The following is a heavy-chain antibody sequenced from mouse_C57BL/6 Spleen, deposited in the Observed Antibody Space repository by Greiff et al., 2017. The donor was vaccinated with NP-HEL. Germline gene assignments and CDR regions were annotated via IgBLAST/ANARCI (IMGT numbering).Heavy chain of an antibody. J-gene: IGHJ4*01. CDR3: ASPIYYGNYGYAMDY. CDR2: IYPGSGST. D-gene: IGHD2-1*01. CDR1: GYTFTSYW. Sequence: VQLQQPGAELVKPGASVKMSCKASGYTFTSYWITWVKQRPGQGLEWIGDIYPGSGSTNYNEKFKSKATLTVDTSSSTAYMQLSSLTSEDSAVYYCASPIYYGNYGYAMDYWGQGTSVTVSS. V-gene: IGHV1-55*01.